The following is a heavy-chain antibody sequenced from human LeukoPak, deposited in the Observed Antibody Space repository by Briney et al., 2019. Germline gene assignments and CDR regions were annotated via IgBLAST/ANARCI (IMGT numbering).Heavy chain of an antibody. J-gene: IGHJ6*02. V-gene: IGHV3-23*01. D-gene: IGHD6-13*01. CDR3: AAAYFGMVQYYYGMDV. Sequence: PGGSLRLSCAASLFTFTGYAMSWVRQAPGKGLEWVSSISVIGGSTYYADSVRGQFTISRDNSKNTLYLQMNSLRAEDTGVYHCAAAYFGMVQYYYGMDVWGQGTTVTVSS. CDR1: LFTFTGYA. CDR2: ISVIGGST.